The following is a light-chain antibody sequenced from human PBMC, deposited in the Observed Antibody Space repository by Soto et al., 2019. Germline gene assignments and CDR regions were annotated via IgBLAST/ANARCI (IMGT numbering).Light chain of an antibody. CDR3: QQYNSCPWT. Sequence: DIQMPQSPATLSASVGDRVPITCRASQSISSWWAWYQQKPGKVPKLLIDDASSLESGVPSRFSGSGSGTEFTLTISGPQPDDFPTYYCQQYNSCPWTFGQGTNVEIK. CDR2: DAS. V-gene: IGKV1-5*01. CDR1: QSISSW. J-gene: IGKJ1*01.